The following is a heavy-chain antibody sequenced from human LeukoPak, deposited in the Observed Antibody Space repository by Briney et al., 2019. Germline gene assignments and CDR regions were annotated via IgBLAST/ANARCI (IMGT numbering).Heavy chain of an antibody. CDR2: ISSTSSYI. J-gene: IGHJ4*02. CDR1: GFTFSNYN. V-gene: IGHV3-21*01. CDR3: ARVDMATIGDY. D-gene: IGHD5-24*01. Sequence: GGSLRLSCAASGFTFSNYNMNWVRQAPGKGLEWVSSISSTSSYIYYADSVKGRFTVSRDNAKNSLYLQMNSLRADDTAVCYCARVDMATIGDYWGQGTLVTVSS.